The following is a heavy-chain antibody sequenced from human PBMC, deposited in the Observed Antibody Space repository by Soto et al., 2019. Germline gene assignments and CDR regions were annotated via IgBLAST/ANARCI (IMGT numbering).Heavy chain of an antibody. Sequence: PGGSLRLSCAASGFTFSSYWMSWVRQAPGKGLEWVANIKQDGSEKYYVDSVKGRFTISRDNAKNSLYLQMNSLRAEDTAVYYCAREEVVVTATYYYYYSMDVWGQGTTVTVSS. CDR1: GFTFSSYW. V-gene: IGHV3-7*05. CDR2: IKQDGSEK. CDR3: AREEVVVTATYYYYYSMDV. J-gene: IGHJ6*02. D-gene: IGHD2-21*02.